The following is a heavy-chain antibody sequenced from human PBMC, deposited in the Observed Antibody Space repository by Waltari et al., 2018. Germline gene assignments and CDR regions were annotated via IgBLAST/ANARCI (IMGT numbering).Heavy chain of an antibody. CDR2: IYHSGST. V-gene: IGHV4-4*02. D-gene: IGHD3-10*01. CDR3: ASVEGSGSYCHY. Sequence: QVQLQESGPGLVKPSGTLSLTCAVSGGSISSSNWWSWARQPPGKGLEWIGEIYHSGSTNYNPSLKIRVTIAVDQSKTQFSLKVSSVTAADTAVYYCASVEGSGSYCHYWGQGTLVTVSS. CDR1: GGSISSSNW. J-gene: IGHJ4*02.